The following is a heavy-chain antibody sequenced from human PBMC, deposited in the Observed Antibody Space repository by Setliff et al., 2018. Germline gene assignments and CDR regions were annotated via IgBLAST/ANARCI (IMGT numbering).Heavy chain of an antibody. CDR1: GYIFTNYY. J-gene: IGHJ2*01. Sequence: ASVKVSCKTSGYIFTNYYVHWVRQAPGQGLEWMGVMNPGRGSRNYAQRFQGRVTITADESTSTVYMELTSLRPEDTAVYYCARAQVVFAISAPVWYFEFWGRGTQVTVSS. CDR3: ARAQVVFAISAPVWYFEF. D-gene: IGHD2-21*01. V-gene: IGHV1-46*01. CDR2: MNPGRGSR.